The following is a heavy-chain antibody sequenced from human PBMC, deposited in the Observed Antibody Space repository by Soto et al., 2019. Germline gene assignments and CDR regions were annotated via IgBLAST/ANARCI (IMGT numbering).Heavy chain of an antibody. CDR1: GGTFSSYA. V-gene: IGHV1-69*01. D-gene: IGHD6-13*01. J-gene: IGHJ6*02. CDR3: ASSSRSLRDYYYYYGMDV. Sequence: QVQLVQSGAEVKKPGSSVKVSCKASGGTFSSYAISWVRQAPGQGLEWMGGIIPIFGTANYAQKFQGRVTITADESTSTAYMELSRLRSEDTAVYYCASSSRSLRDYYYYYGMDVWGQGTTVTVSS. CDR2: IIPIFGTA.